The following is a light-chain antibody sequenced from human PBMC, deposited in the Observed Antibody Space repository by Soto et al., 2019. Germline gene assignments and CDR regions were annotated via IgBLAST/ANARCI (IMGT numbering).Light chain of an antibody. V-gene: IGLV7-46*01. CDR3: LLSYSGTNWV. CDR2: DTT. Sequence: QAVVTQEPSLTVSPGGTVTLTFGSSTGAVTSGNYPYWFQKKPGQAPRTLIYDTTNKQSWTPARFSGSLLGGKAALTLAGAQTDDEADYYCLLSYSGTNWVFGGGTKVTVL. J-gene: IGLJ3*02. CDR1: TGAVTSGNY.